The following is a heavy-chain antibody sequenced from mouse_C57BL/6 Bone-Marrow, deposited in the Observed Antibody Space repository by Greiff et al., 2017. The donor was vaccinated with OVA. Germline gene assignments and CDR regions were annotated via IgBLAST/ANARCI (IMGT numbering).Heavy chain of an antibody. D-gene: IGHD1-1*01. CDR2: IYPRSGNT. CDR3: ARGSSYYYGSSPFAY. V-gene: IGHV1-81*01. J-gene: IGHJ3*01. CDR1: GYTFTSYG. Sequence: VKLQESGAELARPGASVKLSCKASGYTFTSYGISWVKQRTGQGLEWIGEIYPRSGNTYYNEKFKGKATLTADKSSSTAYMELRSLTSEDSAVYFCARGSSYYYGSSPFAYWGQGTLVTVSA.